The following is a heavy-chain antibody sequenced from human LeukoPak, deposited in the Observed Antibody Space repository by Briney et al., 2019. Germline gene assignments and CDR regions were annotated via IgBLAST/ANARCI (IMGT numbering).Heavy chain of an antibody. Sequence: GESLKISCQGSGYSFTSYWIGWVRQMPGKSLEWVGIIYPDDSDTKYSPSFQGQVTISADKSISTAYLQWSSLKASDTAMYYCARHGRYSSGSRWFGPWGQGTLVTVSS. CDR3: ARHGRYSSGSRWFGP. D-gene: IGHD3-22*01. V-gene: IGHV5-51*01. CDR1: GYSFTSYW. J-gene: IGHJ5*02. CDR2: IYPDDSDT.